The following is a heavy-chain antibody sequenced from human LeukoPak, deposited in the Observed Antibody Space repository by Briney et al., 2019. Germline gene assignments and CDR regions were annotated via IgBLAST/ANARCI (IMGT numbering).Heavy chain of an antibody. CDR2: IWYDGSNK. Sequence: GRSLRLSCAASGFTFSSYGMHWVRQAPGKGLEWVAVIWYDGSNKYYADSVKGRFTISRDNSKNTLYLQMSSLRAEDTAVYYCARDSLRGIVVVTTDYWGQGTLVTVSS. J-gene: IGHJ4*02. V-gene: IGHV3-33*01. D-gene: IGHD3-22*01. CDR1: GFTFSSYG. CDR3: ARDSLRGIVVVTTDY.